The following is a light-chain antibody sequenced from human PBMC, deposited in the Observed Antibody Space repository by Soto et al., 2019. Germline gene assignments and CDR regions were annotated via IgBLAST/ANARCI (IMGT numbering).Light chain of an antibody. J-gene: IGKJ1*01. CDR2: GAS. CDR1: QSVSSSY. Sequence: EIVLTQSPGTLALSPGERATLSCRASQSVSSSYLAWYQQKPGQAPRLLIYGASSRAIGIPDRFSGSGSGPDFTLIISRLEPEDFAVYYCQQSYSTPWTFGQGTKVEIK. V-gene: IGKV3-20*01. CDR3: QQSYSTPWT.